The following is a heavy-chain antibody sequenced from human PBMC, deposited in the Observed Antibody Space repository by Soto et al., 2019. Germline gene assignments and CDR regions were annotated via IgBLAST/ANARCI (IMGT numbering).Heavy chain of an antibody. CDR1: GYSFAGYW. J-gene: IGHJ6*02. Sequence: GESLKISCKGSGYSFAGYWITWVRQMPGKGLEWMGRIDPSDSQTYYSPSFRGHVTISAAKSITTVFLQWSSLRASDTAMYYCARQRVATTLYYYYGMDVWGQGTTVTAP. CDR3: ARQRVATTLYYYYGMDV. V-gene: IGHV5-10-1*01. D-gene: IGHD5-12*01. CDR2: IDPSDSQT.